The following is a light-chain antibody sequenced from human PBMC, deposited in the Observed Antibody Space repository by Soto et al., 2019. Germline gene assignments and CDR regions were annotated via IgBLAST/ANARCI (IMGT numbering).Light chain of an antibody. CDR1: SGDVGSYNP. CDR2: EVT. CDR3: CSYAGNSEV. Sequence: QSVLTQPASVSGSPGQSITIPCTGTSGDVGSYNPVSWYQQHPGKAPKLLIYEVTERPSGVSNRFSGSKSGSTASLTISGLQPDDEADYYCCSYAGNSEVFGTGTKVTVL. V-gene: IGLV2-23*02. J-gene: IGLJ1*01.